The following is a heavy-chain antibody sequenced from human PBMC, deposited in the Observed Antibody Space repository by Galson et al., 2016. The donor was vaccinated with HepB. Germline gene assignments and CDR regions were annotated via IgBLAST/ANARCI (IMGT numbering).Heavy chain of an antibody. D-gene: IGHD4-11*01. CDR1: GGSISSGGYS. Sequence: TLSLTCAVSGGSISSGGYSWNWVRQPPGKDLEWIGYIYHSGSTSYNPSLEGRVTISVDTSKNLFSLNLTFVTAADTAVYFCARAAGAGVTSTTYYFDYWGQGTLVTVSS. CDR2: IYHSGST. V-gene: IGHV4-30-2*01. J-gene: IGHJ4*02. CDR3: ARAAGAGVTSTTYYFDY.